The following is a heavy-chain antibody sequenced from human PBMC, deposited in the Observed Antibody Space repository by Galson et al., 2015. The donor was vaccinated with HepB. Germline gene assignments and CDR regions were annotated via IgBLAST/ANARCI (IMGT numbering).Heavy chain of an antibody. Sequence: CAISGDSVSSNSATWNWLRQSPSRGLEWLGRTFYKSQWYNDYAVSVIGRITVNPDTSKNQFSLQLNSVTPEDTAVYYCAREKDTNTWPLSFDYWGQGTLFTASS. D-gene: IGHD2-2*01. V-gene: IGHV6-1*01. CDR3: AREKDTNTWPLSFDY. CDR2: TFYKSQWYN. CDR1: GDSVSSNSAT. J-gene: IGHJ4*02.